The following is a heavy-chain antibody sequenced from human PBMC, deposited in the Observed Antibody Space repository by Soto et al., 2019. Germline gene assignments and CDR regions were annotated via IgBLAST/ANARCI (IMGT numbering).Heavy chain of an antibody. V-gene: IGHV3-30*03. CDR1: RFPFTTYG. CDR2: ISYDGSNK. D-gene: IGHD3-10*01. CDR3: VGGQYYFDY. J-gene: IGHJ4*02. Sequence: QVQLVESGGGVVQPGRSLRLSCAASRFPFTTYGMYWVREGPGKGLEWVAVISYDGSNKYYADSVKGRFTISRDNSKNTLYLQMNSLRPEDTALYYCVGGQYYFDYRGQGTLVTVSS.